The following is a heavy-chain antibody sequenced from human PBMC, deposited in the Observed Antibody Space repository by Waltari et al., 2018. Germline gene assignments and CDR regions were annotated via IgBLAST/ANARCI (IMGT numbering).Heavy chain of an antibody. CDR1: GFPFRRYG. CDR3: AKELSVGGNWFDP. D-gene: IGHD1-26*01. Sequence: VQLVESGGGVVQPGGSLRLSCAPSGFPFRRYGMHWFRQAPGKGLEWVAFIRYDGSNKYYADSVKGRFTISRDNSKNTLYLQMNSLRAEDTAVYYCAKELSVGGNWFDPWGQGTLVTVSS. J-gene: IGHJ5*02. CDR2: IRYDGSNK. V-gene: IGHV3-30*02.